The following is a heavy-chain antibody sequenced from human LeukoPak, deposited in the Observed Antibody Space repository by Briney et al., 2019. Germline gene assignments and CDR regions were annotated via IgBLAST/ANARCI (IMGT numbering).Heavy chain of an antibody. V-gene: IGHV1-18*01. Sequence: ASVKVSCKASGYTFSNYGISWVRQAPGQGLEWMGWISGYNGHTNYAQKFQGRVTMTRDMSTSTVYMELSSLRSEDTAVYYCARGTHDFWSGYHYFDYWGQGTLVTVSS. CDR3: ARGTHDFWSGYHYFDY. J-gene: IGHJ4*02. D-gene: IGHD3-3*01. CDR2: ISGYNGHT. CDR1: GYTFSNYG.